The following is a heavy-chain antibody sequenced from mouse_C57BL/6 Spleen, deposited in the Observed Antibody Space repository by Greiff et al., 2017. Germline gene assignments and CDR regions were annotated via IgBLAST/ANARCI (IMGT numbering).Heavy chain of an antibody. V-gene: IGHV1-22*01. CDR2: INPNNGGT. CDR1: GYTFTDYN. D-gene: IGHD1-1*01. CDR3: ARGKGYYYGSSDAMDY. Sequence: EVQLQQSGPELVKPGASVKMSCKASGYTFTDYNMHWVKQSHGKSLEWIGYINPNNGGTSYNQKFKGKATLTVNKSSSTAYMELRSLTSEDSAVYYCARGKGYYYGSSDAMDYWGQGTSVTVSS. J-gene: IGHJ4*01.